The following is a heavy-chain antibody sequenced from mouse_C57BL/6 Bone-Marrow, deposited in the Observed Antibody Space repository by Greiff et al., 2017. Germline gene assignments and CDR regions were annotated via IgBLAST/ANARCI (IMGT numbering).Heavy chain of an antibody. Sequence: QVQLQQSGAELVRPGASVTLSCKASGYTFTDYEMHWVKQTPVHGLEWIGAIDPETGGTAYNQKFKGKAILTADKSSSTAYMELRSLTSEDSAVYYCTRLLYYGNLFAYWGQGTLVTVSA. CDR2: IDPETGGT. V-gene: IGHV1-15*01. D-gene: IGHD2-1*01. CDR3: TRLLYYGNLFAY. CDR1: GYTFTDYE. J-gene: IGHJ3*01.